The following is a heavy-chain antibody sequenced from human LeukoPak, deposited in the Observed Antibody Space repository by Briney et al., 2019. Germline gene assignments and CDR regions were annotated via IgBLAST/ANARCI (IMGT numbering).Heavy chain of an antibody. J-gene: IGHJ4*02. CDR2: IDSNSGGT. CDR1: GYTFSGYY. Sequence: ASVTVSCKASGYTFSGYYMHWVRRAPGQGFEWMGRIDSNSGGTNYAQNFQGRVTMTRDTSISTVYVELISLRSDDTAVYYCAREMNYDDYRTSDYWGQGTLVTVSS. V-gene: IGHV1-2*02. CDR3: AREMNYDDYRTSDY. D-gene: IGHD4-17*01.